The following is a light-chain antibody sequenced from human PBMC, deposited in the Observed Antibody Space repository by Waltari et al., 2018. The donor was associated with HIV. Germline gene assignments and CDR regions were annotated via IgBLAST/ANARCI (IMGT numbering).Light chain of an antibody. CDR3: AAWDDSLNGWV. CDR1: SPNIASNT. CDR2: SNN. J-gene: IGLJ3*02. Sequence: QSVLTPPPSASGTPGQRVTISCSGSSPNIASNTLHWYQHLPGTAPKLLIYSNNQRPSGVPDRFSGSKSGTSVSLAISGLQSEDDTDYYCAAWDDSLNGWVFGGGTKLTVL. V-gene: IGLV1-44*01.